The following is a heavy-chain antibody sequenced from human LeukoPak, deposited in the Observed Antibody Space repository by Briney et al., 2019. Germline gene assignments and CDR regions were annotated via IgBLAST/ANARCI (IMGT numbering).Heavy chain of an antibody. D-gene: IGHD5-12*01. CDR3: ATGLRGYSGYDATDY. Sequence: GASVKVSCKASGYTFTGYYMHWVRQAPGQGLEWMGWNNPNSGGTNYAQKFQGRVTMTRDTSISTAYMELSRLRSDDTAVYYCATGLRGYSGYDATDYWGQGTLVTVSS. CDR2: NNPNSGGT. V-gene: IGHV1-2*02. CDR1: GYTFTGYY. J-gene: IGHJ4*02.